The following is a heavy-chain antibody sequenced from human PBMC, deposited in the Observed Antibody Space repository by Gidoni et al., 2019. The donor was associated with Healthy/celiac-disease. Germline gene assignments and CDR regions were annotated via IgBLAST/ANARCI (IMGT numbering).Heavy chain of an antibody. J-gene: IGHJ6*02. Sequence: QVQLVQSGAEVKKPGSSVKVSCKASGGTFSSYTISWVRQAPGQGLEWMGRIIPILGIANYAQKFQGRVTITADKSTSTAYMELSSLRSEDTAVYYCARIRGYCSGGSCSEDYYYGMDVWGQGTTVTVSS. CDR1: GGTFSSYT. D-gene: IGHD2-15*01. V-gene: IGHV1-69*02. CDR2: IIPILGIA. CDR3: ARIRGYCSGGSCSEDYYYGMDV.